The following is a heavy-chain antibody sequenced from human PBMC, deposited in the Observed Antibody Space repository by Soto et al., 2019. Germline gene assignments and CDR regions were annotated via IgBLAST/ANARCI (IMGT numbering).Heavy chain of an antibody. Sequence: PSETLSLTCTVSGGSISSYYWNCIRQPPGKGLEWIGYIYYSGSTNYNPSLKSRVTISVDTSKNQFSLKLSSVTAADTAVYYCARVNYYDSSGYYYDWFDPWGQGTLVTVSS. V-gene: IGHV4-59*01. J-gene: IGHJ5*02. CDR1: GGSISSYY. CDR3: ARVNYYDSSGYYYDWFDP. D-gene: IGHD3-22*01. CDR2: IYYSGST.